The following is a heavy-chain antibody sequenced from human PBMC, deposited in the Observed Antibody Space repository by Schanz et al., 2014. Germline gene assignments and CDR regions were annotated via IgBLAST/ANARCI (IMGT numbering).Heavy chain of an antibody. V-gene: IGHV1-69*02. J-gene: IGHJ3*02. Sequence: QVQLVQSGAEVKKPGSSMKVSCKASGGTFNSYTINWVRQAPGQGLEWMGRIIPILGIANYAQNFQGRVTIAADKSTSTAYMELTSLRFDDTAVYYCARGGGPEDVFDIWGQGTILTVSS. CDR2: IIPILGIA. CDR1: GGTFNSYT. CDR3: ARGGGPEDVFDI. D-gene: IGHD2-15*01.